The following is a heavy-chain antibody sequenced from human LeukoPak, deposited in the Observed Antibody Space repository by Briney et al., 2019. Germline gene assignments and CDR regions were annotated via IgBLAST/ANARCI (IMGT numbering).Heavy chain of an antibody. Sequence: PGGSLRLSCAASGFTVSSNYMSWVRQAPGKGLEWVSVIYSGGSTYYSDSVKGRLTISRDSSKNTLYLQMNSLKAEDTAVYYCARIAAAGGIFDYWGQGTLVTVSS. J-gene: IGHJ4*02. CDR3: ARIAAAGGIFDY. CDR1: GFTVSSNY. D-gene: IGHD6-13*01. V-gene: IGHV3-66*02. CDR2: IYSGGST.